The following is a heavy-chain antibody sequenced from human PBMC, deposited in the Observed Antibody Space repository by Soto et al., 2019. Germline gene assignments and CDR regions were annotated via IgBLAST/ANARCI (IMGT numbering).Heavy chain of an antibody. Sequence: ASVKVSCKASGGTFSTYAITWVRQAPGQGLEWLGGIIPIFGTTDYARKFQGRVTITAAESTSTVFIELSSLTSEDTAVYYCARGVGAYYFDYWGQGTLVTVSS. CDR1: GGTFSTYA. D-gene: IGHD1-26*01. CDR3: ARGVGAYYFDY. J-gene: IGHJ4*02. V-gene: IGHV1-69*13. CDR2: IIPIFGTT.